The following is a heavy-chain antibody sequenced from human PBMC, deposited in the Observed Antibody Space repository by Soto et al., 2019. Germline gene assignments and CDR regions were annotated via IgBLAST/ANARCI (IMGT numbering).Heavy chain of an antibody. CDR2: INYDGTT. Sequence: QGQLQQWGAGLLKPSETLSLTCAVYVGSFSGYYWSWIRQPPGKGLEWIGEINYDGTTNYNPSLKSRVTISVDTSKNQFSLKLTSVTAADTAVYYCASGPGGDYSPYWGQGTLVTVSS. D-gene: IGHD4-17*01. J-gene: IGHJ4*02. CDR1: VGSFSGYY. CDR3: ASGPGGDYSPY. V-gene: IGHV4-34*01.